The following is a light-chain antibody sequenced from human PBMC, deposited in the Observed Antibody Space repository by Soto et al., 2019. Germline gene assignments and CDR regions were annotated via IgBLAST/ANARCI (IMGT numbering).Light chain of an antibody. Sequence: DLQMTQSPSTLSASVGDRVTITCRASQSISTWLAWYQHKPGRAPRLLICDASSLESGVPSRFSGSGSGTEFTLTISGLQPDDFGTYYCQQYDSYSRTFGQGTKVEIK. J-gene: IGKJ1*01. CDR1: QSISTW. CDR2: DAS. V-gene: IGKV1-5*01. CDR3: QQYDSYSRT.